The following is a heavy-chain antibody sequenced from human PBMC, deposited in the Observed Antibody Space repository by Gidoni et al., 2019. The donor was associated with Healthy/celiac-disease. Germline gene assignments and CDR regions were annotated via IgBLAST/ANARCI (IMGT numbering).Heavy chain of an antibody. CDR3: ARGAHLPKDTYYYDSSGYYGDLMDV. V-gene: IGHV3-13*01. CDR1: GFTFSSYD. D-gene: IGHD3-22*01. CDR2: IGTAGDT. J-gene: IGHJ6*02. Sequence: EVQLVASGGGLVPPGGSLRLSCAASGFTFSSYDMHWVRQATGKGLEWVSAIGTAGDTYYPGSVKGRFTISRENAKNSLYLQMNSLRAGDTAVYYCARGAHLPKDTYYYDSSGYYGDLMDVWGQGTTVTVSS.